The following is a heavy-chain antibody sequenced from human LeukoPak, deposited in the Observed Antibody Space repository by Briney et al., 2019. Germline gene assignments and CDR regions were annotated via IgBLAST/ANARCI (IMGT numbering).Heavy chain of an antibody. CDR1: GFTFDDYA. V-gene: IGHV3-9*01. D-gene: IGHD3-22*01. Sequence: GGSLRLSCAASGFTFDDYAMPWVRQAPGKGLEWVSGISWNSGSIGYADSVKGRFTISRDNAKNSLYLQMNSLRAEDTALYYCAKGKYYYDSSGYPGWFDPWGQGTLVTVSS. CDR3: AKGKYYYDSSGYPGWFDP. J-gene: IGHJ5*02. CDR2: ISWNSGSI.